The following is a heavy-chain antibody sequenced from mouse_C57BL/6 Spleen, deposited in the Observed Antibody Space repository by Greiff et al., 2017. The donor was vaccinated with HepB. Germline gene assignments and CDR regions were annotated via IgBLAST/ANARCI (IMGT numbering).Heavy chain of an antibody. CDR2: INPGSGGT. Sequence: QVQLQQSGAELVRPGTSVKVSCKASGYAFTNYLIEWVKQRPGQGLEWIGVINPGSGGTNYNEKFKGKATLTADKSSSTAYMQRSSLTAEDSAVYFCARRKFDYWGQGTTLTVSS. V-gene: IGHV1-54*01. CDR3: ARRKFDY. J-gene: IGHJ2*01. CDR1: GYAFTNYL.